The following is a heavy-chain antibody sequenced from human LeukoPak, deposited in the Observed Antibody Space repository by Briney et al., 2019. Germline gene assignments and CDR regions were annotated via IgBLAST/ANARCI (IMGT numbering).Heavy chain of an antibody. Sequence: GSLRPSCAASGFTLRGDYMSWIRQAPGKGLGWVSLISSVGSSTVYADSVKGRFTISRDNAKSSLFLQMNSLRAEDTAVYYCARARGAGPGAHFDYWGQGTPVIVSS. CDR3: ARARGAGPGAHFDY. D-gene: IGHD3-10*01. CDR2: ISSVGSST. V-gene: IGHV3-11*01. CDR1: GFTLRGDY. J-gene: IGHJ4*02.